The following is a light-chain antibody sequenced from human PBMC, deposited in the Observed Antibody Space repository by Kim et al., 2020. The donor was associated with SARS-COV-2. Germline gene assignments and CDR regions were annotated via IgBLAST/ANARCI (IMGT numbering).Light chain of an antibody. CDR1: SSNIRNYY. Sequence: GQDDAIPRPGRSSNIRNYYLSVCHQRPRTAPRLLIYDNQERPSGMPDRFSGSKSDTTATLGITGLQTRDEADYYCGAWDTSLSIVVFGGGTQLTVL. CDR2: DNQ. J-gene: IGLJ2*01. V-gene: IGLV1-51*01. CDR3: GAWDTSLSIVV.